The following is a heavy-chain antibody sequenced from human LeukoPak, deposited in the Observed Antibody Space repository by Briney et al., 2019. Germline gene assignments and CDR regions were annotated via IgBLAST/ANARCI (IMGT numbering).Heavy chain of an antibody. V-gene: IGHV1-18*01. J-gene: IGHJ5*02. CDR2: ISPYNGNT. CDR1: GYTFTTYG. CDR3: GRTKRERPGTGDP. Sequence: ASVKVSCKASGYTFTTYGVIWVRQAPGQGLEWMGWISPYNGNTNYAQKLQGRVTMTTDTSTSTAFMELRSLRSEDTAVCYCGRTKRERPGTGDPWGQGTLVTVSS. D-gene: IGHD2-8*02.